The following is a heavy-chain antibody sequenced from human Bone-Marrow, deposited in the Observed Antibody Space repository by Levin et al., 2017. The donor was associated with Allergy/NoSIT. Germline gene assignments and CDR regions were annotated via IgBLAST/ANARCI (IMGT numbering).Heavy chain of an antibody. CDR2: IYDDGST. Sequence: SQTLSLTCTVSGGSISSTNYYWTWIRQAPGKGLEWIGYIYDDGSTYNNPSVEGRVTISVDTSKNQFSLKLSSVTAADTAVYYCAREGRECSGSNCYTSLSWFDPWGQGTLVIVSS. V-gene: IGHV4-30-4*01. CDR3: AREGRECSGSNCYTSLSWFDP. CDR1: GGSISSTNYY. D-gene: IGHD2-2*02. J-gene: IGHJ5*02.